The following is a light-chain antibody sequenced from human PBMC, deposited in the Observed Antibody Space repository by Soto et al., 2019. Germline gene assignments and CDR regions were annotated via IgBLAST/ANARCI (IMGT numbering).Light chain of an antibody. V-gene: IGKV3-15*01. J-gene: IGKJ1*01. CDR2: SAS. Sequence: EIVMTQSPATLSVSPGERATLSCRASQSVSINLAWYQQKPGQAPRLLIYSASTRATGIPARFSGSGSGTEFTLIISSLQSEDFAVYYCQQYNNWPWTFGQGTKVDIK. CDR3: QQYNNWPWT. CDR1: QSVSIN.